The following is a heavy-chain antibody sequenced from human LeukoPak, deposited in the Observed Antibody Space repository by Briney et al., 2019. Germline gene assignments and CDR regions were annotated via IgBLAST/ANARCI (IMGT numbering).Heavy chain of an antibody. D-gene: IGHD6-13*01. J-gene: IGHJ5*02. CDR1: GYTLTELS. CDR2: FDPEDGET. CDR3: ATTGANEQQRVQRGWFDP. Sequence: VASVNVSCKVSGYTLTELSMHWVRQAPGKPLEWLGGFDPEDGETIYAQKFQGRVTMTEDTSTDTAYMELSSLRSEDTAVYYCATTGANEQQRVQRGWFDPWGQGTLVTVSS. V-gene: IGHV1-24*01.